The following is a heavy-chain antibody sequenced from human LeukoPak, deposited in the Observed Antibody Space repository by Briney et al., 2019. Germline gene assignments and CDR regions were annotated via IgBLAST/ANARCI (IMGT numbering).Heavy chain of an antibody. Sequence: SETLSLTCTVSGGSISKYYWSWVRQPPGKGLEWIGYIYYSGSTSYNPSLKSRVTMSVDTSKNQFSLKLSSVTAVDTAVYYCARYDILTGLQGGFFDYWGQGTLVTVSS. CDR1: GGSISKYY. CDR2: IYYSGST. J-gene: IGHJ4*02. V-gene: IGHV4-59*04. D-gene: IGHD3-9*01. CDR3: ARYDILTGLQGGFFDY.